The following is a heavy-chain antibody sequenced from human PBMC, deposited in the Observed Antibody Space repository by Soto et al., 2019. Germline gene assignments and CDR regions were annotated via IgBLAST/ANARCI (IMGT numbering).Heavy chain of an antibody. Sequence: QPGGSLRLSCTASGFNLGNYNVHWVRQAPGEGLKWVAVISYDASTQYFAGSVKGRFTMSRDRSNNTVYVEMNSLRTEDTAIYFCSTQSWLPSHHWGQGALVTAPQ. CDR1: GFNLGNYN. V-gene: IGHV3-30*03. J-gene: IGHJ5*02. CDR2: ISYDASTQ. D-gene: IGHD6-19*01. CDR3: STQSWLPSHH.